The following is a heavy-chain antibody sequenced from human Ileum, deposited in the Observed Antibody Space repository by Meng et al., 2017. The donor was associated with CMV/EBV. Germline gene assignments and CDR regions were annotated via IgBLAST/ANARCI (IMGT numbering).Heavy chain of an antibody. J-gene: IGHJ4*02. CDR2: TRDKSDSYST. V-gene: IGHV3-72*01. Sequence: SGFSIGDHYIDWVRRAPGKGLEWVGRTRDKSDSYSTAYAASVRGRFIISRDESKNSVSLEMNSLKTEDTAVYYCTRIYSRYYFDYWGQGTLVTVSS. D-gene: IGHD2-15*01. CDR1: GFSIGDHY. CDR3: TRIYSRYYFDY.